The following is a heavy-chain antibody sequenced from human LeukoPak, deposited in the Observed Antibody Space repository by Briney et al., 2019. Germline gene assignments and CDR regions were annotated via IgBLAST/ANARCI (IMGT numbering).Heavy chain of an antibody. D-gene: IGHD4/OR15-4a*01. CDR2: IKQDGSEK. J-gene: IGHJ4*02. CDR1: GLTFSSYW. CDR3: ARVRRTMAGAPFDY. V-gene: IGHV3-7*01. Sequence: GGSLRLSCAASGLTFSSYWMSWVRQAPGKGLEWVANIKQDGSEKYYVDSVKGRFTISRDNAKNSLYLQMNRLSAEDTAVYYCARVRRTMAGAPFDYWGQGTLVTVSS.